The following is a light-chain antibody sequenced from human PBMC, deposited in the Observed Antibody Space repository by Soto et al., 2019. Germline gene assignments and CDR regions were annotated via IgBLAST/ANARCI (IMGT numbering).Light chain of an antibody. V-gene: IGKV2-28*01. CDR2: LGF. Sequence: DVVMTQSPLSLPVTPGEPASISCRSSQSLLHANGFNYFNWYLQKPGQSPQLLISLGFTRASGVPDRFSGSGSGTDFTLKITRVEAVDVGVYYCMQSLQTPYTFGQGTKLEIK. J-gene: IGKJ2*01. CDR1: QSLLHANGFNY. CDR3: MQSLQTPYT.